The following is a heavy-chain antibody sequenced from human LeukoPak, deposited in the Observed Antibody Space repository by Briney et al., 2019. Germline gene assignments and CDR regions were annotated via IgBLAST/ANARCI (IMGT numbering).Heavy chain of an antibody. J-gene: IGHJ4*02. CDR1: GFTFSSYS. Sequence: GGSLRLSCAASGFTFSSYSMNWVRQAPGKGLEWVSSISSSSSYIYYADSVKGRFTISRDNAKNSLYLQMNSLRAEDTAVYYCARDRKFGGTTRTGGIDYWGQGTLVTVSS. CDR3: ARDRKFGGTTRTGGIDY. CDR2: ISSSSSYI. V-gene: IGHV3-21*01. D-gene: IGHD1-7*01.